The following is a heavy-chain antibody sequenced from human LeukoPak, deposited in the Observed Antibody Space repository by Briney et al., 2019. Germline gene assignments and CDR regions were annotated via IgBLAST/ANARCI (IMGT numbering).Heavy chain of an antibody. J-gene: IGHJ4*02. Sequence: PGRSLRLSCAASGFTFSSYGMHWVRQAPGKGLEWVAVIWYDGSNNYYADSVKGRFTISRDNSKNTLYLQMNSLRAEDTAVYYCAKDPSLYSYGSLHYFDHWGQGTLVTVSS. D-gene: IGHD5-18*01. V-gene: IGHV3-33*06. CDR2: IWYDGSNN. CDR3: AKDPSLYSYGSLHYFDH. CDR1: GFTFSSYG.